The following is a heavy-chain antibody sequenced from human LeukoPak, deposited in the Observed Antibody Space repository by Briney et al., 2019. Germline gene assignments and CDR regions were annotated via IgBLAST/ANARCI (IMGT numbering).Heavy chain of an antibody. D-gene: IGHD5-12*01. CDR1: GGTFSSYA. CDR2: IIPIFGTA. Sequence: ASVKVSCKASGGTFSSYAISWVRQAPGQGLEWMGGIIPIFGTANYAQKFQGRVTITTDESTSTAYMELSSLRSEDTAVYYCARDHSGYEGGRINNFDYWGQGTLVTVSS. V-gene: IGHV1-69*05. J-gene: IGHJ4*02. CDR3: ARDHSGYEGGRINNFDY.